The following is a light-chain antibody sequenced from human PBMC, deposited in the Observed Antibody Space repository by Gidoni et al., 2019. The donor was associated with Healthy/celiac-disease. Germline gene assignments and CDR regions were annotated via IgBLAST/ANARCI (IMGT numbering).Light chain of an antibody. V-gene: IGKV3-20*01. J-gene: IGKJ1*01. CDR2: GAS. CDR1: QSVSSSY. Sequence: IVLTQSPGTLSLSPGERATLSCRASQSVSSSYLAWYQHKPGQAPMLLIYGASSRATGIPDRFSGSGSGTDFTLTISRLEPEDFAVYYCQQYGSSRTFXXXTKVEIK. CDR3: QQYGSSRT.